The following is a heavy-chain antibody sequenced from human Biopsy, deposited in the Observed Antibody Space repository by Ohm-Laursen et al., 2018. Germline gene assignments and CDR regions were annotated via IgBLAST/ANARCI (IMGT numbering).Heavy chain of an antibody. Sequence: GTLSLTCTVSGGSFTGHYWSWIRQPPGKGLEWIGHISYTGYTSYNAFLKSRVTISVDTSRNHFSLRLSSLTAADTAVYYCARGSNDFGGLYFPRWGQGTLLTVSS. CDR1: GGSFTGHY. J-gene: IGHJ4*02. D-gene: IGHD4-23*01. V-gene: IGHV4-59*11. CDR2: ISYTGYT. CDR3: ARGSNDFGGLYFPR.